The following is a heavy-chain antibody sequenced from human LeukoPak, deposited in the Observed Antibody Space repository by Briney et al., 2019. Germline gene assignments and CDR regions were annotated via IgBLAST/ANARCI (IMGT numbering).Heavy chain of an antibody. D-gene: IGHD3-22*01. Sequence: SETLSLTCTVSGGSISSSSYYWGWIRQPPGKGLEWIGSIYYSGSTYYNPSLKSRVTISVDTSKNQFSLKLSSVTAADTAVYYCARGGNYDSSGYDQAFDIWGQGTMVTVSS. V-gene: IGHV4-39*07. CDR1: GGSISSSSYY. CDR2: IYYSGST. J-gene: IGHJ3*02. CDR3: ARGGNYDSSGYDQAFDI.